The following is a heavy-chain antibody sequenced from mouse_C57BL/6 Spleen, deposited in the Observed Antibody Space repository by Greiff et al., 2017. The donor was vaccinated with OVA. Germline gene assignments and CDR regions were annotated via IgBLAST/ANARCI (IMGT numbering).Heavy chain of an antibody. J-gene: IGHJ2*01. CDR1: GYTFTSYW. CDR3: ARDYGSSPPLFDY. Sequence: VQLQQPGAELVKPGASVKMSCKASGYTFTSYWITWVKQRPGQGLEWIGDIYPGSGSTNYNEKFKSKATLTVDTSSSTAYMQLSSLTSEDSAVYYCARDYGSSPPLFDYWGQGTTLTVSS. CDR2: IYPGSGST. V-gene: IGHV1-55*01. D-gene: IGHD1-1*01.